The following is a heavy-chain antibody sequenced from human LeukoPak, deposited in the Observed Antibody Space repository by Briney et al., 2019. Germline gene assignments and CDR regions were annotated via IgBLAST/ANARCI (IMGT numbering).Heavy chain of an antibody. V-gene: IGHV4-34*01. CDR3: ARTGPVVILSRWAFDI. CDR2: INHSGST. D-gene: IGHD3-22*01. J-gene: IGHJ3*02. CDR1: GGSFSGYY. Sequence: SETLSLTCAVHGGSFSGYYWSWIRQPPGKGLDWIGEINHSGSTNYNPSLKSRVTISVDTSKNQFSLKLSSVTAADTAVYYCARTGPVVILSRWAFDIWGQGTMVTVSS.